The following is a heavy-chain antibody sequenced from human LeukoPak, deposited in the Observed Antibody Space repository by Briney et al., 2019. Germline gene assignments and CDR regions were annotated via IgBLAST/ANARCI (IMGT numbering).Heavy chain of an antibody. Sequence: GGSLRLSCAASGFTFSSYGMHWVRQAPGKGLEGVAVIWYDGSNKYYADSVKGRFTISRDNSKNTLYLQMNSLRAEDTAVYYCARGSLAAAGTIDYWGQGTLVTVSS. J-gene: IGHJ4*02. CDR1: GFTFSSYG. CDR2: IWYDGSNK. V-gene: IGHV3-33*01. CDR3: ARGSLAAAGTIDY. D-gene: IGHD6-13*01.